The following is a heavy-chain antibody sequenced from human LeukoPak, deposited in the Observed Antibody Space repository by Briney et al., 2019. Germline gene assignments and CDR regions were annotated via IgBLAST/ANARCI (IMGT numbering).Heavy chain of an antibody. CDR1: GGSISSYY. Sequence: SETLSLTCTVSGGSISSYYWSWIRQPPGKGLEWIGYIYHSGSTYYNPSLKSRVTISVDRSKNQFSLKLSSVTAADTAVYYCATGNRYYFDYWGQGTLVTVSS. J-gene: IGHJ4*02. V-gene: IGHV4-59*12. CDR3: ATGNRYYFDY. CDR2: IYHSGST. D-gene: IGHD1-14*01.